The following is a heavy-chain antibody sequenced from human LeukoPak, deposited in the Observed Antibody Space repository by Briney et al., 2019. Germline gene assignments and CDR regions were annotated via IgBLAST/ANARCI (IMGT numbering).Heavy chain of an antibody. CDR3: ARDSSVYYSRFGY. CDR1: RGSISSGDYY. V-gene: IGHV4-30-4*01. CDR2: IYYSGST. D-gene: IGHD3-22*01. Sequence: PSETLSLTCTVSRGSISSGDYYWSWIRQPPGKGLEWIAYIYYSGSTYYNPSLKSRVTISVDTSKNQFSLKLSSVTAADTAVYYCARDSSVYYSRFGYWGQRTLVTVSS. J-gene: IGHJ4*02.